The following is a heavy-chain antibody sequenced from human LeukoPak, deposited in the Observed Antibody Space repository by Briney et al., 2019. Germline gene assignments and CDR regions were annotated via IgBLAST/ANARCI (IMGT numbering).Heavy chain of an antibody. V-gene: IGHV3-23*01. D-gene: IGHD3-10*01. CDR2: ISGSGGST. CDR1: GFTFSSYA. Sequence: PGGSLRLSCAASGFTFSSYAMSWVRQAPGKGLEWVSAISGSGGSTYYADSVKGRFTISRDNSKNTLYLQMNSLRAEDTALYYCARSGILWFGELAPWGQGTLVTVSS. CDR3: ARSGILWFGELAP. J-gene: IGHJ5*02.